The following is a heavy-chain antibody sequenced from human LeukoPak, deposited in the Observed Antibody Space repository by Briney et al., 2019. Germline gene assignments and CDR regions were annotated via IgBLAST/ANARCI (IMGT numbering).Heavy chain of an antibody. D-gene: IGHD6-19*01. CDR3: ARSLQWLVTLFDY. V-gene: IGHV3-11*01. CDR2: ISSSGSTI. J-gene: IGHJ4*02. Sequence: PGGSLRLSCAAPGFTFSDYYMSWIRQAPGKGLEWVSYISSSGSTIYYADSVKGRFTISRDNAKNSLYLQMNSLRAEDTAVYYCARSLQWLVTLFDYWGQGTLVTVSS. CDR1: GFTFSDYY.